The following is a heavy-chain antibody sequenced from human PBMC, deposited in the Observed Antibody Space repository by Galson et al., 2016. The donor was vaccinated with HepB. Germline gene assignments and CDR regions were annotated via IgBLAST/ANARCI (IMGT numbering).Heavy chain of an antibody. CDR2: IYHDGDT. CDR1: GYSISSGYR. Sequence: SETLSLTCAVSGYSISSGYRWGWIRQPPGKGLEWIANIYHDGDTYYDPSLKSRATASVDTSKNQFSLRLTSVTAADTAVYYCAGSCGATDCYLFDIWGQGALVIVSS. J-gene: IGHJ4*02. CDR3: AGSCGATDCYLFDI. V-gene: IGHV4-38-2*01. D-gene: IGHD2-21*02.